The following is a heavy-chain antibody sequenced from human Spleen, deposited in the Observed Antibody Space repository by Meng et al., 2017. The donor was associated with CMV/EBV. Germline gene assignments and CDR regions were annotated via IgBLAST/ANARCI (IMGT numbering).Heavy chain of an antibody. CDR1: GGSFSGYY. D-gene: IGHD1-26*01. Sequence: QVQLPQWGVGLVEPSETLSLTCAVYGGSFSGYYWSWIRQPPGKGLEWIGEINHSGSTNYNPSLKSRVTISVDTSKNQFSLKLSSVTAADTAVYYCARGKRVGAYFDYWGQGTLVTVSS. CDR2: INHSGST. V-gene: IGHV4-34*01. CDR3: ARGKRVGAYFDY. J-gene: IGHJ4*02.